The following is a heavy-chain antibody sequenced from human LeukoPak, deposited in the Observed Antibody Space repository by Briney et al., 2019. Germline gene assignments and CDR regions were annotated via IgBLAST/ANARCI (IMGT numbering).Heavy chain of an antibody. J-gene: IGHJ5*02. Sequence: GGSLRLSCAASGFTFSSYWMSWVRQAPGKGLEWVANIKQDGSEKYYVDSVKGRFTISRDNAENSLYLQMNSLRAEDTAVYYCAREPGSDWFDPWGQGTLVTVSS. CDR2: IKQDGSEK. CDR1: GFTFSSYW. CDR3: AREPGSDWFDP. V-gene: IGHV3-7*01.